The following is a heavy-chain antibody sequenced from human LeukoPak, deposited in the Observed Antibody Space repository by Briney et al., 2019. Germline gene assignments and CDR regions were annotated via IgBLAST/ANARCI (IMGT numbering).Heavy chain of an antibody. CDR1: GFTFSSYS. CDR2: ISSSSTI. V-gene: IGHV3-48*01. D-gene: IGHD2-15*01. CDR3: ESSDYCSGGSCYSSYMDV. Sequence: GGSLRLSCAASGFTFSSYSMNWVRQAPGKGLEWVSYISSSSTIYYADSVKGRFTISRDNAKNSLYLQMNSLRAEDTAVYYCESSDYCSGGSCYSSYMDVWGKGTTVTVSS. J-gene: IGHJ6*03.